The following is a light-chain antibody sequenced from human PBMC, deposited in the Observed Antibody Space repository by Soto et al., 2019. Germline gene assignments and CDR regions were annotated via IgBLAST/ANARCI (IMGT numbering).Light chain of an antibody. V-gene: IGLV2-14*01. CDR1: SSDVGGYNY. Sequence: QSVLTQPASVSGSPGQSITISCTGTSSDVGGYNYVSWYQQHPGKAPKLMIYEVKNRPSGVSNRFSGSESANTASLTISGLQPEDEADYYCSSYTSRNTWVFGGGTKLTVL. CDR3: SSYTSRNTWV. J-gene: IGLJ3*02. CDR2: EVK.